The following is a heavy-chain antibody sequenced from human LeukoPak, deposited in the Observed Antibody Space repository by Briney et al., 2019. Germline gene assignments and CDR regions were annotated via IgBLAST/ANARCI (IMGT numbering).Heavy chain of an antibody. Sequence: PSETLSLTCTVSGGSISSSSYYWGWIRQPPGKGLEWIGSIYYSGSTYYNPSLKSRVTISVDTSKNQFSLKLSSVTAADTAVYYCARHTMVVINFYYFDYWGQGTLVTVSS. J-gene: IGHJ4*02. CDR2: IYYSGST. CDR1: GGSISSSSYY. CDR3: ARHTMVVINFYYFDY. D-gene: IGHD3-22*01. V-gene: IGHV4-39*01.